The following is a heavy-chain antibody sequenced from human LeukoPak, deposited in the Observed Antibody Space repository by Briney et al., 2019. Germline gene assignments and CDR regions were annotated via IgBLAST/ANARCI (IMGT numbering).Heavy chain of an antibody. CDR3: ARDFPRPIKHPNYDILTGPKDY. CDR1: GYTFTSYG. Sequence: ASVKVSCKASGYTFTSYGISWVRQAPGQGLEWMGWISAYNGNTNYAQKLQGRVTMTTDTSTSTAYMELRSLRSDDTAVYYCARDFPRPIKHPNYDILTGPKDYWGQGTLVTVSS. V-gene: IGHV1-18*01. CDR2: ISAYNGNT. D-gene: IGHD3-9*01. J-gene: IGHJ4*02.